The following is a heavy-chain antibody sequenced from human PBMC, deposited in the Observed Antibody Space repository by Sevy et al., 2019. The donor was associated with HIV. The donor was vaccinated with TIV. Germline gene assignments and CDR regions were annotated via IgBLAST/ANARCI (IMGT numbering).Heavy chain of an antibody. D-gene: IGHD7-27*01. CDR1: GFTFSSYG. Sequence: RGSLRLSCAASGFTFSSYGMHWVRQAPGKGLEWVAVISYDGSNKYYADSVKGRFTISRVNSKNTLYYQMNSLRAEDTAVYYCASQLGIGAFDIWGQGTMVTVSS. CDR2: ISYDGSNK. V-gene: IGHV3-30*03. J-gene: IGHJ3*02. CDR3: ASQLGIGAFDI.